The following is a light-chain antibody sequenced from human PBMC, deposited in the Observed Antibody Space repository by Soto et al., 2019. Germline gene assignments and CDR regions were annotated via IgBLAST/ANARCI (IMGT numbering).Light chain of an antibody. CDR1: QSISSW. CDR2: KAA. J-gene: IGKJ5*01. Sequence: DIQMTQSPSTLSASVGDSVTITCRASQSISSWLAWYQHKPGKAPNLLIYKAASLKSGVPSRFSGSASGTEFTLTISGLQPDAFATYYCQQYNSDSPITFGQGTRLEIK. CDR3: QQYNSDSPIT. V-gene: IGKV1-5*03.